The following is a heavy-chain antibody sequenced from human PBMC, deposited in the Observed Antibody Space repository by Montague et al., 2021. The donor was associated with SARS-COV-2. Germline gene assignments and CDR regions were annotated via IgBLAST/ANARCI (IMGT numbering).Heavy chain of an antibody. J-gene: IGHJ4*02. D-gene: IGHD5-24*01. V-gene: IGHV4-59*01. CDR2: IYYSGST. CDR3: ARVFPRWLQFDPYFDY. Sequence: SETLSLTCTVSGGSISSYYWSWIRQPPGKGLERIGYIYYSGSTNYNPSLKSRVTISVDTSKNQFSLKLSSVTAADTAAYYCARVFPRWLQFDPYFDYWGQGTLVTVSS. CDR1: GGSISSYY.